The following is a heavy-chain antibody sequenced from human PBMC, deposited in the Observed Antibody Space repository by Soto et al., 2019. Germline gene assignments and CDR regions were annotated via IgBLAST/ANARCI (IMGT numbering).Heavy chain of an antibody. D-gene: IGHD4-4*01. CDR1: GGSISSYY. Sequence: SETLSLTCTVSGGSISSYYWSWIRQPPGKGLEWIGYIYYSGSTNYNPSLKSRVTISVDTSKNQFSLKLSSVTAADTAVYYCERDSGPDYSNRGFDYWGQGTLVTVYS. J-gene: IGHJ4*02. CDR3: ERDSGPDYSNRGFDY. V-gene: IGHV4-59*01. CDR2: IYYSGST.